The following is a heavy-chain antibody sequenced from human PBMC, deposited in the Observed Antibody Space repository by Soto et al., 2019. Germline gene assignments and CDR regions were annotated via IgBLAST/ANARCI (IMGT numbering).Heavy chain of an antibody. D-gene: IGHD3-9*01. CDR3: ARLEGLATISYYFDF. J-gene: IGHJ4*02. CDR2: IYYRGNA. Sequence: PSETLSLTCAVYGGSFSDKYYWGWIRQPPGKGLEWIGSIYYRGNAYYNPSLQTRVTISLDKSKSQFSLKLNSVTAADSAVYFCARLEGLATISYYFDFWGPGALVTVSS. CDR1: GGSFSDKYY. V-gene: IGHV4-39*01.